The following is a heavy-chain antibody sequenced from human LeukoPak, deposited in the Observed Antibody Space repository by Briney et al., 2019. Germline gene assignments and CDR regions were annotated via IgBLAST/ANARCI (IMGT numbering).Heavy chain of an antibody. J-gene: IGHJ4*02. CDR1: GFTFSSYG. CDR2: ISYDGSNK. Sequence: PGESLRLSCAASGFTFSSYGMHWVRQAPGKGLEWVAVISYDGSNKYYADSVKGRFTISRDNSKSTLYLQMNSLRAEDTAVYYCAKGDIVATSPIDYWGQGTLVTVSS. D-gene: IGHD5-12*01. CDR3: AKGDIVATSPIDY. V-gene: IGHV3-30*18.